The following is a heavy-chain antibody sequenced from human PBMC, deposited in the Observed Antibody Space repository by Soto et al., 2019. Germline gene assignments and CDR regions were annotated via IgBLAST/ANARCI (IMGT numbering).Heavy chain of an antibody. Sequence: PSEKLSLTCAVYGGSFSRHSWSWIRQRPGRGLEWIGEINHSGSTNYNPSLKSRVTISVDTSKNQFSLKLSSVTAADTAVYYCARLGVRYFDWSRYYYYGIDVWGQGTTVP. V-gene: IGHV4-34*01. J-gene: IGHJ6*02. CDR2: INHSGST. CDR3: ARLGVRYFDWSRYYYYGIDV. D-gene: IGHD3-9*01. CDR1: GGSFSRHS.